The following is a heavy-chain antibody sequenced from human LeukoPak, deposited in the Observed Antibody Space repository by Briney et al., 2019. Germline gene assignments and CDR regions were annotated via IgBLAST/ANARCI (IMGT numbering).Heavy chain of an antibody. V-gene: IGHV4-4*09. CDR2: IYTSGST. CDR1: GGSISSYY. J-gene: IGHJ4*02. Sequence: PSETLSLTCTVSGGSISSYYWSWIRQPPGKGLEWIGYIYTSGSTNYNPSLKSRVTISVDTSKNQFSLKLSSVTAADTAVYYCARLGLGNFDYWGQGTLVTVSS. D-gene: IGHD3-10*01. CDR3: ARLGLGNFDY.